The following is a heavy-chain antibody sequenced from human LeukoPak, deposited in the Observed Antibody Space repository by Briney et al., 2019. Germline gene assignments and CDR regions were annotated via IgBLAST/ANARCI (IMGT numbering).Heavy chain of an antibody. V-gene: IGHV1-2*02. CDR2: INPNSGGT. CDR3: ARDSGSGSYSPTYYYYYMDV. Sequence: ASVKVSCKASGYTFTGYYMHWVRQAPGQGLEWMGWINPNSGGTNYAQKFQGRVTMTRDTSISTAYMELSRLRSDDTAAYYCARDSGSGSYSPTYYYYYMDVWGKGTTVTVSS. CDR1: GYTFTGYY. D-gene: IGHD3-10*01. J-gene: IGHJ6*03.